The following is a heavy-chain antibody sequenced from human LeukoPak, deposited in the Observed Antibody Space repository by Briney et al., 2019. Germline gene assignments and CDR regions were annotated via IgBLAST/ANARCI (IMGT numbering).Heavy chain of an antibody. V-gene: IGHV4-39*07. CDR3: ARGRRGYSGYDRGYSYGPVVLQYFDY. Sequence: PSETLSLTCTVSGGSISSSSYYWGWIRQPPGKGLEWIGSIYYSGSTYYNPSLKSRVTISVDRSKNQFSLKLSSVTAADTAVYYCARGRRGYSGYDRGYSYGPVVLQYFDYWGQGTLVTVSS. CDR1: GGSISSSSYY. CDR2: IYYSGST. D-gene: IGHD5-12*01. J-gene: IGHJ4*02.